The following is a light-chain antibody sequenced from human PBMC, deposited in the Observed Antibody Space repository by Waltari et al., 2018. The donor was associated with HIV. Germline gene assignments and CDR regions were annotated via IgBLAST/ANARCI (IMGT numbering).Light chain of an antibody. V-gene: IGLV1-47*01. J-gene: IGLJ1*01. CDR3: AAWDDSPYV. CDR1: RSHIGSNT. Sequence: QSVLTQSPSASATPGQRVTIPCSGRRSHIGSNTVYWYKQLPGTAPTLHRYANTQRPSGVPDRVSGSKSGTSASLAINGLRSEDEADYYCAAWDDSPYVFGTGTKVTVL. CDR2: ANT.